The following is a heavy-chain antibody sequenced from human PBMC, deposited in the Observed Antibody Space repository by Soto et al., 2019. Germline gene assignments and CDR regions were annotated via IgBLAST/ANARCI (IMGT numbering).Heavy chain of an antibody. D-gene: IGHD6-13*01. J-gene: IGHJ4*02. CDR1: GGSISSGGYY. CDR2: IYYSGST. V-gene: IGHV4-31*03. Sequence: SETLSLTCTVSGGSISSGGYYWSWIRQHPGKGLEWIGYIYYSGSTYYNPSLKSRVTISVDRSKNQFTLQLTSVTVADTAVYYCATSYGNAWYTYWGQGTQVTGSS. CDR3: ATSYGNAWYTY.